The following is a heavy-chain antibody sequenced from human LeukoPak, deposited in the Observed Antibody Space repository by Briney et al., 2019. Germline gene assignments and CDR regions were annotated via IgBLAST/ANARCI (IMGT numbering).Heavy chain of an antibody. D-gene: IGHD6-19*01. CDR2: ISSSSSTI. J-gene: IGHJ6*03. V-gene: IGHV3-48*04. CDR1: GFTFSSYS. CDR3: ARDYSSGWYFYYMDV. Sequence: GGSLRLSCAASGFTFSSYSMNWVRQAPGKGLEWGSYISSSSSTIYYADSVKGRFTISRDNAKNSLYLQMNSLRAEDTAVYYCARDYSSGWYFYYMDVWGKGTTVTVSS.